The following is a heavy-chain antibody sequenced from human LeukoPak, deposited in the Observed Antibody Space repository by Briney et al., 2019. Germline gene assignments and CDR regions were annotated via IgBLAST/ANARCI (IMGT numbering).Heavy chain of an antibody. J-gene: IGHJ4*02. CDR1: GFIVSSNY. Sequence: GGSLRLSCAASGFIVSSNYMSWVRQAPGKGLEWVSAISGSGGSTYYADSVKGRFTISRDNSKNTLYLQMNSLRAEDTAVYYCAKDFTGYSSGWYFDYWGQGTLVTVSS. D-gene: IGHD6-19*01. V-gene: IGHV3-23*01. CDR2: ISGSGGST. CDR3: AKDFTGYSSGWYFDY.